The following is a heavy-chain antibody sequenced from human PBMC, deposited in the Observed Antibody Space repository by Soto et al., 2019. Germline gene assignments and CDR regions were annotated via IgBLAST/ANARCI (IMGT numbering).Heavy chain of an antibody. J-gene: IGHJ4*02. CDR1: GFTFSSYW. D-gene: IGHD1-20*01. CDR2: IKQDGSEK. V-gene: IGHV3-7*04. Sequence: EVQLVESGGGLDQPGGSLRLSCAASGFTFSSYWMSWVREAPGKGLEWVANIKQDGSEKYCVDSVKGRFTISRDNAKNSLYLQMNSLRAEDTAEYYCARDQVFFDYWGQGTLVTVSS. CDR3: ARDQVFFDY.